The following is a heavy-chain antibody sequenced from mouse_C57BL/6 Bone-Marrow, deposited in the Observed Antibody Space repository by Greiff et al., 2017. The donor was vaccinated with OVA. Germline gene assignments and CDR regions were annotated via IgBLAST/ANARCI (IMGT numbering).Heavy chain of an antibody. D-gene: IGHD2-3*01. CDR1: GYTFTDYY. CDR3: ARDYDGYPYAMDY. J-gene: IGHJ4*01. CDR2: IFPGSGST. Sequence: VKLMESGPELVKPGASVKISCKASGYTFTDYYINWVKQRPGQGLEWIGWIFPGSGSTYYNEKFKGKATLTVDKSSSTAYMLLSSLTSEDSAVYFGARDYDGYPYAMDYWGQGTSVTVSS. V-gene: IGHV1-75*01.